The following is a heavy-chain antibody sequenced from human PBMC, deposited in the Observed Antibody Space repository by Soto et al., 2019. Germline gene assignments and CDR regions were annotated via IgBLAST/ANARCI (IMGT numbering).Heavy chain of an antibody. CDR1: GYTFTSYY. J-gene: IGHJ6*02. Sequence: ASVKVSCKASGYTFTSYYMHWVRQAPGQGLEWMGIINPSGGSTSYAQKFQGRVTMTRDTSTSTVYMELSSLRSEDTAVYYCARDIVATITLSAYYYYGMDVWGQGTTVTVSS. V-gene: IGHV1-46*01. CDR3: ARDIVATITLSAYYYYGMDV. D-gene: IGHD5-12*01. CDR2: INPSGGST.